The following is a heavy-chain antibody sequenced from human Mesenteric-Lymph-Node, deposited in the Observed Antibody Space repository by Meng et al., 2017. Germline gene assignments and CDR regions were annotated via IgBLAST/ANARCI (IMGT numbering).Heavy chain of an antibody. CDR2: ITIGGGTP. CDR1: GFNLISHV. D-gene: IGHD6-13*01. J-gene: IGHJ6*02. Sequence: GESLKISCAASGFNLISHVMTWVRQAPGKGLEWVSSITIGGGTPYYADSVKGRFTISRDNSKRTLYLQMNNLRAEDTAVYYCAKAVSQHLVLTGYYYGMDVWGHGTRVTVSS. V-gene: IGHV3-23*01. CDR3: AKAVSQHLVLTGYYYGMDV.